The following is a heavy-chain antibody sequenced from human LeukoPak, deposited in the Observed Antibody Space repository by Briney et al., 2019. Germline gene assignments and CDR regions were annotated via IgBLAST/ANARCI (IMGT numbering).Heavy chain of an antibody. D-gene: IGHD3-10*01. CDR2: INAGNGNT. CDR3: ARAPITMVRGAYEGRSYGMDV. J-gene: IGHJ6*04. V-gene: IGHV1-3*01. CDR1: GYTLTSYA. Sequence: ASVKVSCKASGYTLTSYAMHWVRQAPGQRLEWIGWINAGNGNTKYSQKFQGRVTITRDTSASTAYMELSSLRSEDTAVYYCARAPITMVRGAYEGRSYGMDVWGKGTTVTVSS.